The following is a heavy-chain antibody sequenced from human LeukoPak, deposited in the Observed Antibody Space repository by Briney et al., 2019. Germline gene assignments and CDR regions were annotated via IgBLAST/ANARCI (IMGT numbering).Heavy chain of an antibody. CDR3: ARSYSSSRYWRFDP. D-gene: IGHD6-13*01. J-gene: IGHJ5*02. Sequence: SETLSLTCTVSGGSISGYYWSWIRQPPGKGLEWIGYIYYSGSTNYNPSLKSRVTISADTSKNQFSLKLSSVTAADTAVYYCARSYSSSRYWRFDPWGQGTLVTVSS. V-gene: IGHV4-59*01. CDR1: GGSISGYY. CDR2: IYYSGST.